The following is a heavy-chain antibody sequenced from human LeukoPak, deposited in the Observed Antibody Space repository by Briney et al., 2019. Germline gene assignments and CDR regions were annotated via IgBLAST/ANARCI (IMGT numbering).Heavy chain of an antibody. D-gene: IGHD3-22*01. CDR2: IYYSGST. Sequence: SETLSLTCTVSGGSISSGGYYWSWIRQRPGKGLEWIGYIYYSGSTYYNPSLKSRVTISVDTSKNQFSLKLSSVTAADTAVYYCASTHYYDSSGYPNHAEYFQHWGQGTLVTVSS. V-gene: IGHV4-31*03. CDR1: GGSISSGGYY. J-gene: IGHJ1*01. CDR3: ASTHYYDSSGYPNHAEYFQH.